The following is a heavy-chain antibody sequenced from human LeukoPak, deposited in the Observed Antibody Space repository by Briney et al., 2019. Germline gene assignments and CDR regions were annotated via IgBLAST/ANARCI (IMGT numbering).Heavy chain of an antibody. J-gene: IGHJ4*02. CDR1: GLTLSSYW. V-gene: IGHV3-74*01. CDR3: TREAVTANGYFDY. CDR2: INSDGSST. Sequence: PGGSLRLSCAASGLTLSSYWMHWVRQAPGKGLVWVSRINSDGSSTRYADSVKGRLTISRDNAKNTLYLQMNSLRAEDTAVYYCTREAVTANGYFDYWGQGTLVTVSS. D-gene: IGHD2-21*02.